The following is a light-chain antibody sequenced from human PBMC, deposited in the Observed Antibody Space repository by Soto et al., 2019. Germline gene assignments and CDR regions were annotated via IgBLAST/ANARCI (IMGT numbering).Light chain of an antibody. CDR3: QQRSNLPYT. Sequence: EIVLTQSPATLSSSPGERATLSCRASQSVSSYFAWYQQKPGQAPRLLIYDASNRATCIPSRFSGSGSGIDFPLTISRLEPEDFAVYYCQQRSNLPYTFGQGTKLEIK. CDR1: QSVSSY. J-gene: IGKJ2*01. V-gene: IGKV3-11*01. CDR2: DAS.